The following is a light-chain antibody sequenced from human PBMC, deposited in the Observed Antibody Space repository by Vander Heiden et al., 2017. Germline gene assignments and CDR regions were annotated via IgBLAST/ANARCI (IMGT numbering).Light chain of an antibody. CDR1: QSLLHSNGNNL. Sequence: DTVMSPSPLSLPVTPGEPASISCSSSQSLLHSNGNNLLDWYQQKPGEPPLLLIYLGTCRAAGVPDRFSGSGSGTYFTPKISRVQAEDVGVYYCMQGLQIPFTFGPGTKVDIK. CDR2: LGT. J-gene: IGKJ3*01. CDR3: MQGLQIPFT. V-gene: IGKV2-28*01.